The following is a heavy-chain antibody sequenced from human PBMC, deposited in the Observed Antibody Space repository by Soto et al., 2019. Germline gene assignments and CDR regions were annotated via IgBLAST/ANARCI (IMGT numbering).Heavy chain of an antibody. CDR2: IYYSGST. CDR3: ARTRGVENMDV. Sequence: QVQLQESGPGLVKPSETLSLTCTVSGGSVSSGSYYWSWIRQPPGKGLEWIGYIYYSGSTNYNPSLKSRVTISVDTSKNQFSLKLSSVTAADTAVYYCARTRGVENMDVWGQGTTVTVSS. V-gene: IGHV4-61*01. D-gene: IGHD2-2*01. CDR1: GGSVSSGSYY. J-gene: IGHJ6*02.